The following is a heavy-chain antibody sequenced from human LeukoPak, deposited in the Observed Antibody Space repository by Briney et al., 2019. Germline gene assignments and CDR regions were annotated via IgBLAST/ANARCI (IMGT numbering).Heavy chain of an antibody. CDR1: GFTFSGSA. J-gene: IGHJ4*02. Sequence: GGSLRLSCAASGFTFSGSAMHWVRQASGKGLEWVGRIRSKTNSYATAYAASVKGRFTISRDDSKNTAYLQMNSLKTEDTAVYYCAKEGRYSILLWFGGQGTLVTVSS. CDR2: IRSKTNSYAT. CDR3: AKEGRYSILLWF. D-gene: IGHD3-10*01. V-gene: IGHV3-73*01.